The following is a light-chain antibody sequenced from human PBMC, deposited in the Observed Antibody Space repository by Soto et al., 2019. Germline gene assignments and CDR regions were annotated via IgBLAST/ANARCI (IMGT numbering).Light chain of an antibody. CDR2: GAS. CDR1: QSVSSY. Sequence: VMTQTPAKVSVSPGERATLSCRASQSVSSYLAWYQQKPGQPPRLLIYGASNRATGIPARFSGSGSGTDFTLSISSLEPEDSAVYYCLQRSNWLTFGGGTKVDIK. J-gene: IGKJ4*01. V-gene: IGKV3-11*01. CDR3: LQRSNWLT.